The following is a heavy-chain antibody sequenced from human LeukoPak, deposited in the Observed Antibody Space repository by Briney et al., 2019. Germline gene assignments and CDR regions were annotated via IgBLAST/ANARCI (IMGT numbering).Heavy chain of an antibody. D-gene: IGHD3-16*01. V-gene: IGHV3-48*01. Sequence: GGSLRLSCAASGFTFSSYSMNWVRQAPGKGLEWVSYISSSSSTIYYADSVKGRFTISRDNAKNSLYLQMNSLRAEDTAVYYCARDVERFEGARIGYFDYWGQGTLVTVSS. J-gene: IGHJ4*02. CDR3: ARDVERFEGARIGYFDY. CDR2: ISSSSSTI. CDR1: GFTFSSYS.